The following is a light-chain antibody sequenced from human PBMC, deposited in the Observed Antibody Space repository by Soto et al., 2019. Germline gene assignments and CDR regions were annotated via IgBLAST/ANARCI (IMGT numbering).Light chain of an antibody. J-gene: IGKJ4*01. V-gene: IGKV3-20*01. Sequence: EIVLTQSPATLSSFPGGRVTLSCRASQAVNTRLAWYQHKPGQAPRLLIYGASIRATGIPDRFSGSGSGTDFTLTISRLEPEDFAMYHCQQYGNSPRVTFGGGTKVDIK. CDR2: GAS. CDR3: QQYGNSPRVT. CDR1: QAVNTR.